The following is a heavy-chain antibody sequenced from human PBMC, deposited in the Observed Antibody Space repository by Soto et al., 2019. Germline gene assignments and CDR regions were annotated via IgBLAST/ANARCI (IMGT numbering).Heavy chain of an antibody. CDR2: IYPGDSDT. J-gene: IGHJ6*02. V-gene: IGHV5-51*01. CDR3: ARHAVPAAHYYYGMDV. Sequence: GESLKISCKGSGYSFTSYWIGWVRQMPWKGLEWMGIIYPGDSDTRYSPSFQGQVTISADKSISTAYLQWSSLKASDTAMYYCARHAVPAAHYYYGMDVWGQGPTVTVSS. D-gene: IGHD2-2*01. CDR1: GYSFTSYW.